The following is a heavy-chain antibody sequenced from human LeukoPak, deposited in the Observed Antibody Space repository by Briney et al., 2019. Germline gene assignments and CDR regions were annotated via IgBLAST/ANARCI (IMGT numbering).Heavy chain of an antibody. J-gene: IGHJ4*02. D-gene: IGHD6-13*01. CDR3: ARVVAAAGTLDH. CDR1: GFTFSSYS. CDR2: ISSSSSYI. V-gene: IGHV3-21*01. Sequence: GGSLRLSCAASGFTFSSYSMNWVRQAPGKGLEWVSSISSSSSYIYYADSVKGRFTISRDNAKNSLYLQMNSLRAEDTAVYYCARVVAAAGTLDHWGQGTLVTVSP.